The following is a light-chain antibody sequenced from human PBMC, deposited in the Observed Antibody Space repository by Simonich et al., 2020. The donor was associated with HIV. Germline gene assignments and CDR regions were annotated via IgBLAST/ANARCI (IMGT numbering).Light chain of an antibody. CDR1: QSISSY. V-gene: IGKV1-39*01. CDR3: QQSYSSPT. CDR2: DAS. J-gene: IGKJ4*01. Sequence: DIQMTQSPSSLSASVGDRVTITCRASQSISSYLNWYQQKPGKAPKFLIYDASSLQSGVPSRFRGSGSGTDFTLTISSLQPEDFATYYCQQSYSSPTFGGGTKVEIK.